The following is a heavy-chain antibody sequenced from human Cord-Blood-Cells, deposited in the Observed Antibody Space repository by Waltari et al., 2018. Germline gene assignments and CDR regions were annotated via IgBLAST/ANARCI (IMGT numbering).Heavy chain of an antibody. CDR2: INHSGST. CDR1: GGSFSGYS. V-gene: IGHV4-34*01. CDR3: ARPRGMVRGVITDAFDI. D-gene: IGHD3-10*01. Sequence: QVQLQQWGAGLLKPSETLSLTCAVYGGSFSGYSWSWNRQPPGKGLEWIGEINHSGSTNYNPSLKSRVTISVDTSKNQFSLKLSSVTAADTAVYYCARPRGMVRGVITDAFDIWGQGTMVTVSS. J-gene: IGHJ3*02.